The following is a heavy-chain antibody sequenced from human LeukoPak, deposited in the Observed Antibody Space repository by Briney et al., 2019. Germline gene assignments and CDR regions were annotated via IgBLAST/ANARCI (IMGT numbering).Heavy chain of an antibody. J-gene: IGHJ2*01. Sequence: PGGSLRLSCEASGFTFKDYYMSWIRQAPGKGLEWVSYISSGGDTIKYADSVKGRFTISRDNAKNSLYLQMNSLRAEGTAVYYCAREKGGYYGSGSRFDLWGRGALGTVSS. D-gene: IGHD3-10*01. CDR1: GFTFKDYY. V-gene: IGHV3-11*01. CDR2: ISSGGDTI. CDR3: AREKGGYYGSGSRFDL.